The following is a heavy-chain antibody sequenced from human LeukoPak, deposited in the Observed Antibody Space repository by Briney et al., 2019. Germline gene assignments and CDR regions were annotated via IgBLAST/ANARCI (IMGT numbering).Heavy chain of an antibody. D-gene: IGHD4-17*01. Sequence: SETLSLTCTVSGYSISSGYYWAWIRQPPGKGLEWIGYIYHSGSTNYNPSLKSRVTISVDTSKNQFSLKLSSVTAADTAVYYCARGYGDYDPALYYYYYMDVWGKGTTVTVSS. CDR2: IYHSGST. J-gene: IGHJ6*03. CDR1: GYSISSGYY. V-gene: IGHV4-38-2*02. CDR3: ARGYGDYDPALYYYYYMDV.